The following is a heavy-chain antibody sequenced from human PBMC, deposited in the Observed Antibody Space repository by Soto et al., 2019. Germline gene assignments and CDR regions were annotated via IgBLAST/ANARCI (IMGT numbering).Heavy chain of an antibody. CDR3: ARCSPYYYFDY. CDR2: MNPNSGNT. Sequence: QVQLVQSGAEVKKPGASVKGSCTASGYTFTSYDINWVRQATGQGLEWMGWMNPNSGNTGYAQTFQGRVTMSRNTAISTAYMERSSLRSEDTAVYYCARCSPYYYFDYWCQGSLVTVSS. CDR1: GYTFTSYD. J-gene: IGHJ4*02. V-gene: IGHV1-8*01. D-gene: IGHD6-6*01.